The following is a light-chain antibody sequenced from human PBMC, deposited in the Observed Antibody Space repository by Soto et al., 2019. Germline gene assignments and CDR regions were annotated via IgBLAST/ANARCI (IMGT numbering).Light chain of an antibody. CDR1: QTVSSNS. CDR2: DVS. Sequence: EIVLTQSPGTLTLSPGERATLSCRASQTVSSNSLAWYQQKAGQAPRVLIFDVSTRATGIPDRFSGSGSGTDFTLTISRLEPEDFAVYYCHQYVSSWTFGQGTKVDIK. J-gene: IGKJ1*01. CDR3: HQYVSSWT. V-gene: IGKV3-20*01.